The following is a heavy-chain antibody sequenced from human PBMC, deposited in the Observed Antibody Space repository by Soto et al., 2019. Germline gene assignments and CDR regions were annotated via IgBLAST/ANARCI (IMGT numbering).Heavy chain of an antibody. D-gene: IGHD5-18*01. V-gene: IGHV3-49*03. J-gene: IGHJ5*02. Sequence: GGSLRLSCTASGFTFGDYAMSWFRQAPGKGLEWVGFIRSKAYGGTTEYAASVKGRFTISRDDSKSIAYLQMNSLKTEDTAVYYCTRARVELYSYLGFPRPNWFDPWGQGTLVTVSS. CDR2: IRSKAYGGTT. CDR1: GFTFGDYA. CDR3: TRARVELYSYLGFPRPNWFDP.